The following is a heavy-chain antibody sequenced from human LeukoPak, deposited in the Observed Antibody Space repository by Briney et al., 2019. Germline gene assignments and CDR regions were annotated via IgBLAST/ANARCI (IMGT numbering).Heavy chain of an antibody. J-gene: IGHJ4*02. CDR3: ARGGSRHPSPEDY. D-gene: IGHD1-1*01. CDR2: IKQDESEK. CDR1: VCTLSSFG. V-gene: IGHV3-7*03. Sequence: GGSLRLSCAASVCTLSSFGMRWVRQARRKGRAWVGNIKQDESEKYFVDSVKGRFTISRDNAKNSLYLQMSSLRAEDTAVYYCARGGSRHPSPEDYWGRGTLVTVSS.